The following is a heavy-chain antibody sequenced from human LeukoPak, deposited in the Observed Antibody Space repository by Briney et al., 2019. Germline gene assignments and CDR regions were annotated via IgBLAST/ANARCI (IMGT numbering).Heavy chain of an antibody. D-gene: IGHD3-10*01. J-gene: IGHJ6*03. V-gene: IGHV3-7*01. Sequence: GGSLRLSCAASGFTFSSYWMSWVRQAPGKGLEWVANIKQDGSEKYYVDSVKGRFISSRDNAKNSLYLQMNSLSAEDKAVYYCAKGAFRDQVQGYYYMDVWGKGTTVTVSS. CDR1: GFTFSSYW. CDR2: IKQDGSEK. CDR3: AKGAFRDQVQGYYYMDV.